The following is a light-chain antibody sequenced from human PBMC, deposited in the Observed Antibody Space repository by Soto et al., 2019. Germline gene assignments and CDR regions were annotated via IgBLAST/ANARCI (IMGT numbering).Light chain of an antibody. Sequence: QSVLTQPASVSGSPGQSIAISCTGTSSDVGGYNYVSWYQQHPGKAPKLMICDVTNRPSGVSNRFSGSKSGNTASLTISGLQAEDEADYYCSSYPSASTRVFGTGTKLTVL. CDR3: SSYPSASTRV. CDR2: DVT. J-gene: IGLJ1*01. V-gene: IGLV2-14*03. CDR1: SSDVGGYNY.